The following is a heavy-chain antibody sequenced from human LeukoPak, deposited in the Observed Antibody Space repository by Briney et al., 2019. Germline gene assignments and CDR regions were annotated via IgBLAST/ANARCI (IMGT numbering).Heavy chain of an antibody. CDR1: GFPFDVIA. D-gene: IGHD3-10*02. CDR3: AELGITMIGGV. CDR2: ISWNSGSI. J-gene: IGHJ6*04. V-gene: IGHV3-9*01. Sequence: GGSLRLSCAASGFPFDVIAMTWFRQVQGKGRGWVSGISWNSGSIGYADSVKGRFTISRDNAKNSLYLQMNSLRAEDTAVYYCAELGITMIGGVWGKGTTVTISS.